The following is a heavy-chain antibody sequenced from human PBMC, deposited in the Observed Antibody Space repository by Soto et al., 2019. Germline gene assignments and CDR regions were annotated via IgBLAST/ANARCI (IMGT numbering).Heavy chain of an antibody. CDR2: INPNGGAT. D-gene: IGHD5-12*01. V-gene: IGHV1-2*02. Sequence: ASVKVSCKTSGDSFNDYYIHWVRQAPGQGLEWMGWINPNGGATKYAQKFQGRVTVTRDTSIRTVYMELSSLRSDDTAVYYCARESGGATATLGYYYFYMDVWGKGTTGTVSS. CDR3: ARESGGATATLGYYYFYMDV. J-gene: IGHJ6*03. CDR1: GDSFNDYY.